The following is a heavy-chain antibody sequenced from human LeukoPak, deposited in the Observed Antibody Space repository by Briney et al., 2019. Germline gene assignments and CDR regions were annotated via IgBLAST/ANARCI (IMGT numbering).Heavy chain of an antibody. D-gene: IGHD3-10*01. Sequence: SETLSLTCTVSGGSVSSHYWYWIRQPPGKGLEWIGYIYYSGITSYDPSLKSRVTISIDTSKNQFSLKLSSVTAADTALYYCARGVRSIHWYFDLWGRGTLVTVSS. CDR2: IYYSGIT. J-gene: IGHJ2*01. V-gene: IGHV4-59*02. CDR3: ARGVRSIHWYFDL. CDR1: GGSVSSHY.